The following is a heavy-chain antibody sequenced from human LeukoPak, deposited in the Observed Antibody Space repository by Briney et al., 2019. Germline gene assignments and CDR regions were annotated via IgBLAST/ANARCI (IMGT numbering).Heavy chain of an antibody. J-gene: IGHJ5*02. CDR1: GYTFTSYG. CDR3: AREGNDYGEGDWFDP. V-gene: IGHV1-18*01. Sequence: ASVKVSCKASGYTFTSYGISWVRQAPGQGLEWMGWISAYNGNTNYAQKLQGRVTMTTDTSTSTAYMELRSLRSDDTAVYYCAREGNDYGEGDWFDPWDQGTLVTVSS. CDR2: ISAYNGNT. D-gene: IGHD4-17*01.